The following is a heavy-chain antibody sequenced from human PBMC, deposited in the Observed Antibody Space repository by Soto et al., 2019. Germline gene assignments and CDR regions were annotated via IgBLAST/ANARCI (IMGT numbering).Heavy chain of an antibody. Sequence: SCKDSVGTFSLYAIRWVQRAHGQGLEWMGGIIPIFGTANYAQKFQGRVTITADESTSTAYMELSSRRSEDTAVYYCERDTGLLHTATWGQGTQVTSPQ. CDR2: IIPIFGTA. V-gene: IGHV1-69*01. CDR1: VGTFSLYA. D-gene: IGHD4-17*01. CDR3: ERDTGLLHTAT. J-gene: IGHJ4*02.